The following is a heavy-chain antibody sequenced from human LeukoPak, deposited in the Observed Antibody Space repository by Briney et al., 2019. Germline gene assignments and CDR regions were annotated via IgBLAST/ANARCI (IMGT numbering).Heavy chain of an antibody. CDR3: ARRGVRGEFDY. CDR1: GFTVSSNY. J-gene: IGHJ4*02. Sequence: PGGSLRLPCAASGFTVSSNYMSWVRQAPGKGLEWVSVIDSGGSTYYADSVKGRFTISRDNSMNTLYLQMNSLRAEDTAVYYCARRGVRGEFDYWGQGTLVTVSS. D-gene: IGHD3-10*01. CDR2: IDSGGST. V-gene: IGHV3-53*01.